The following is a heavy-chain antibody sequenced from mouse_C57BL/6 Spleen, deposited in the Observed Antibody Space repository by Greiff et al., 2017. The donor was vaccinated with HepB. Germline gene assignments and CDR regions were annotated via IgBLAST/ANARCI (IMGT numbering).Heavy chain of an antibody. D-gene: IGHD1-1*01. CDR3: ARSKPSYYGSSYWYFDV. J-gene: IGHJ1*03. Sequence: QVQLKQSGAELMKPGASVKLSCKATGYTFTGYWIEWVKQRPGHGLEWIGEILPGSGRTNYNEKFKGKATFTAATSSNTAYMQLSSLTTEDSAIYYCARSKPSYYGSSYWYFDVWGTGTTVTVSS. CDR2: ILPGSGRT. CDR1: GYTFTGYW. V-gene: IGHV1-9*01.